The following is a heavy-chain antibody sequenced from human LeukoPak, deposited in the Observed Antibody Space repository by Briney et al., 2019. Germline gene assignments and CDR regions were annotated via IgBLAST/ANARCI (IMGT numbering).Heavy chain of an antibody. J-gene: IGHJ4*02. CDR2: MNPDSGNT. V-gene: IGHV1-8*01. Sequence: ASVKVSCKASGYTFRSSDIHWVRQATGQGLEWMGWMNPDSGNTGYAQNFQGRVTMTSNTSITTAYMELTSLRSEDTAVYYCARGSFRGYCLDTSCYTINYWGQGTLVTVSS. D-gene: IGHD2-2*02. CDR1: GYTFRSSD. CDR3: ARGSFRGYCLDTSCYTINY.